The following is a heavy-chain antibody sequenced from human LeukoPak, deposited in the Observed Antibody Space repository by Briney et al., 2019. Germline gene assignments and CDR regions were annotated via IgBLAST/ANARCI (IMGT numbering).Heavy chain of an antibody. J-gene: IGHJ4*02. CDR1: GGSISSGEYY. CDR2: IYYTGST. Sequence: SETLSLTCTVSGGSISSGEYYWSWIRQPPGKGLEWIGYIYYTGSTYYNPFLKSRVTISVDTSKNQFSPKLSSVTAADTAVYYCARVARDFGVYYYFDYWGQGTLVTVSS. CDR3: ARVARDFGVYYYFDY. D-gene: IGHD4-17*01. V-gene: IGHV4-30-4*01.